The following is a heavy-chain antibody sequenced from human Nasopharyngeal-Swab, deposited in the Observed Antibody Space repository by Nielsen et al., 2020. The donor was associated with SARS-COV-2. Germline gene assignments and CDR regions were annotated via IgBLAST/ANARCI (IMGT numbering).Heavy chain of an antibody. CDR1: GFTFSSYA. CDR3: ARKRTHAFDI. Sequence: GESLKISCAASGFTFSSYAMHWVRQAPGKGLEWVAVISYDGSNKYYADSVKGRFTISRDNSKNTLYLQMNSLRAEDTAVYYCARKRTHAFDIWGQGTMVTASS. J-gene: IGHJ3*02. CDR2: ISYDGSNK. V-gene: IGHV3-30*04.